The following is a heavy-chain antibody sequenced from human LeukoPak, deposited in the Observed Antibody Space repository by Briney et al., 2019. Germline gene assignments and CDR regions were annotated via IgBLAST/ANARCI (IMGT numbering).Heavy chain of an antibody. J-gene: IGHJ6*02. V-gene: IGHV1-8*02. Sequence: ASVKVSCKASGYTFTGYYMHWVRQATGQGLEWMGWMNPNSGNTGYAQKFQGRVTMTRNTSISTAYMELSSLRSEDTAVYYCASEMTTYDFWSGYYNYYYYYGMDVWGQGTTVTVSS. CDR2: MNPNSGNT. CDR1: GYTFTGYY. D-gene: IGHD3-3*01. CDR3: ASEMTTYDFWSGYYNYYYYYGMDV.